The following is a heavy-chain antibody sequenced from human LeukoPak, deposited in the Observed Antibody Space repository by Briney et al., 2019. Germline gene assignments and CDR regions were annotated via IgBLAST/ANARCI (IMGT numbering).Heavy chain of an antibody. Sequence: GGSLRLSCEASGFTFSTYWMTWVRQAPGKGLEWVAQINADGSEEFYVDSVKGRFTISRDNAKNSLYLQMHSLRADDTAVYYCARDSPPQYSGSSHFYWGQGTLVTVSS. V-gene: IGHV3-7*01. CDR2: INADGSEE. J-gene: IGHJ4*02. D-gene: IGHD1-26*01. CDR1: GFTFSTYW. CDR3: ARDSPPQYSGSSHFY.